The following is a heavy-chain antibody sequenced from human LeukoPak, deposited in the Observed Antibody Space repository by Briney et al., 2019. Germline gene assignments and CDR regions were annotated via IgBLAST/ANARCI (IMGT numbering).Heavy chain of an antibody. CDR3: AKSNGQRLANNWFDP. Sequence: GRSLRLSCAASGFTFSSFAMHWVRQAPGKGLEWVAVISYDGSNKYYADSVKGRFTSSRDNSKNTLYLQMNSLRAEDTAVYYCAKSNGQRLANNWFDPWGQGTLVTVSS. CDR1: GFTFSSFA. D-gene: IGHD6-25*01. V-gene: IGHV3-30*18. CDR2: ISYDGSNK. J-gene: IGHJ5*02.